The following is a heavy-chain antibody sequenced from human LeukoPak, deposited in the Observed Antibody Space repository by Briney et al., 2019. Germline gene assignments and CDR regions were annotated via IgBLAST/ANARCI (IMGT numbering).Heavy chain of an antibody. D-gene: IGHD1-1*01. CDR2: ILYDGSMQ. V-gene: IGHV3-30*03. CDR1: GFTFSSYS. CDR3: ARTGNPATGDY. J-gene: IGHJ4*02. Sequence: GRSLRLSCAASGFTFSSYSMHWVRQAPGKWLEWLAVILYDGSMQYYAESMKGRLTISRDNSKNTLYLQMNSLRAEDTAVYYCARTGNPATGDYWGQGTLVTVSS.